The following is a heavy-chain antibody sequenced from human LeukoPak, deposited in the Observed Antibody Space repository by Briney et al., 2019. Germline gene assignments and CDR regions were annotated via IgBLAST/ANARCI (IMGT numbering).Heavy chain of an antibody. V-gene: IGHV3-49*04. CDR1: GFTFGDYA. Sequence: GGSLRLSCTTSGFTFGDYAMSWVRQAPGKGLEWVGFIRTQSYGAATEYGASMKGRFTISRDDSKSIAYLQMNSLKTEDTAVYYCTRHGGRDYYDSSEDAFDIWGQGTMVIVSS. CDR3: TRHGGRDYYDSSEDAFDI. J-gene: IGHJ3*02. CDR2: IRTQSYGAAT. D-gene: IGHD3-22*01.